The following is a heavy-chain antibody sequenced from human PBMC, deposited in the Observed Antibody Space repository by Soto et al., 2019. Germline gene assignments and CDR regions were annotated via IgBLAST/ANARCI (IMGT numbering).Heavy chain of an antibody. CDR2: ISGRGVDT. D-gene: IGHD2-21*02. CDR3: AKDQTDVTLFDY. J-gene: IGHJ4*02. Sequence: LRLSCSASGFSFSSLAMSWVRQAPGKGLEWVSSISGRGVDTLYADSVKGRFTISRDNSRNTLYLQVNSLRAEDTAVYYCAKDQTDVTLFDYWGQGTLVTVSS. CDR1: GFSFSSLA. V-gene: IGHV3-23*01.